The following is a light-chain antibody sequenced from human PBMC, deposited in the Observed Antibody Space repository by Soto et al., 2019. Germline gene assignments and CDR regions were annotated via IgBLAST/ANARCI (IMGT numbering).Light chain of an antibody. V-gene: IGKV3-20*01. CDR1: PTVSSNY. CDR3: QQYTGPPTT. CDR2: GAS. Sequence: ILLTQPPDTRSLSPGEGAILSGRASPTVSSNYLAWCQQRPGQAPRLLIYGASTRAAGIPDRFSGSGSGTDFTLTITRLEPEDSAVYFCQQYTGPPTTFGQGTRLEIK. J-gene: IGKJ5*01.